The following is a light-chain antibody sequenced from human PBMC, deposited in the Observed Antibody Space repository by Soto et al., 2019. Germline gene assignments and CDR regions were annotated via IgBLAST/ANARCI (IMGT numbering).Light chain of an antibody. V-gene: IGLV2-11*01. CDR1: SSDVGAYQY. CDR2: DVN. CDR3: CSYAGRYTRI. Sequence: QSVLTQPRSVSGSPGQSVTISCTGTSSDVGAYQYVSWYQQHPGKAPKLMVYDVNKRPSAVPDRFSGSKSGDTASLTIFGLQAEDEADYYCCSYAGRYTRIFGGGTKLTVL. J-gene: IGLJ2*01.